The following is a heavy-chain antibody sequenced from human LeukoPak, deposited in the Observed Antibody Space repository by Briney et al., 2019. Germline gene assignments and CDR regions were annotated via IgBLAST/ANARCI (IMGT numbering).Heavy chain of an antibody. J-gene: IGHJ4*02. Sequence: PSETLSLTCTVSAGFVTNGDYYWSWLRQPPGKALEWIGFVYYTGSTYYTPSLEGRATISVDTSKNQFSVKLSSVTAADTAVYYCARARNFALADYWGQGTLVTVSS. CDR1: AGFVTNGDYY. CDR2: VYYTGST. V-gene: IGHV4-61*08. CDR3: ARARNFALADY.